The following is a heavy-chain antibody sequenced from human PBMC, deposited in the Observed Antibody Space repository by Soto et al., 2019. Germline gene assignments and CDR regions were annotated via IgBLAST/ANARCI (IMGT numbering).Heavy chain of an antibody. D-gene: IGHD1-26*01. CDR3: ARHFLHEWELLTTPFDI. Sequence: PSETLSLTCSVSGGSISSSRYYWGWIRQPPGKGLEWIGSINYSGSTYYNPSLKSRVTISVDTSKNQFSLKLSSVTAADTAVYFCARHFLHEWELLTTPFDIWGQGTMVTVSS. J-gene: IGHJ3*02. V-gene: IGHV4-39*01. CDR2: INYSGST. CDR1: GGSISSSRYY.